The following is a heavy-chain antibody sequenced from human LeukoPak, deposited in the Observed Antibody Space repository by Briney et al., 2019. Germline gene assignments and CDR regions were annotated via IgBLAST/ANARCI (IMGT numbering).Heavy chain of an antibody. CDR3: ARVPYYYGSGSHSNWFDP. CDR1: GGSISSYY. J-gene: IGHJ5*02. CDR2: IYYSGST. Sequence: PSETLSLTCTVSGGSISSYYWSWIRQPPGKGLEWIGYIYYSGSTNYSPSLKSRVTISVDTSKNQFSLKLSSVTAADTAVYYCARVPYYYGSGSHSNWFDPWGQGTLVTVSS. D-gene: IGHD3-10*01. V-gene: IGHV4-59*01.